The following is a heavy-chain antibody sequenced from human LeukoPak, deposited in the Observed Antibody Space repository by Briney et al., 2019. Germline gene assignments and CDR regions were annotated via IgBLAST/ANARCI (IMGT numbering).Heavy chain of an antibody. CDR3: AREPPESYYFDY. CDR2: MNPNSGNT. CDR1: GYTFTSYD. Sequence: GASVKVSCKASGYTFTSYDINWVRQATGQGLEWMGWMNPNSGNTGYAQKFQGRVTMTRDMSTSTVYMELNNLRSEDTAVYYCAREPPESYYFDYWGQGTLVTVSS. J-gene: IGHJ4*02. V-gene: IGHV1-8*01.